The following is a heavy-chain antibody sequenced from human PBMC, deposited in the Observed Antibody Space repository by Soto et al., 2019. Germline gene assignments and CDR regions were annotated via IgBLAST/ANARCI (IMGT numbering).Heavy chain of an antibody. Sequence: EVQLLESGGALVQPGGSLRLSCVASGFTFNTDAMTWVRQAPGKGLEWVATISGDSYNTHYADSVKGRYTISRDNSVGTLFLQMESLRAEDTAVYYCAKYYLGFDYWGQGALVTVSS. D-gene: IGHD3-10*01. CDR3: AKYYLGFDY. J-gene: IGHJ4*02. V-gene: IGHV3-23*01. CDR1: GFTFNTDA. CDR2: ISGDSYNT.